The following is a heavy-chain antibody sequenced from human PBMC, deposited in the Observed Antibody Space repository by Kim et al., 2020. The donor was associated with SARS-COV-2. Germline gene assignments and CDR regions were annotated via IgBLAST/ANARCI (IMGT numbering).Heavy chain of an antibody. CDR1: GFTFGDYA. J-gene: IGHJ5*02. D-gene: IGHD2-15*01. V-gene: IGHV3-49*03. Sequence: GGSLRLSCTASGFTFGDYAMSWFRQAPGKGLEWVGFIRSKAYGGTTEYAASVKGRFTISRDDSKSIAYLQMNSLKTEDTAVYYCTRELYCSGGSCYGNWFDPWGQGTLVTVSS. CDR2: IRSKAYGGTT. CDR3: TRELYCSGGSCYGNWFDP.